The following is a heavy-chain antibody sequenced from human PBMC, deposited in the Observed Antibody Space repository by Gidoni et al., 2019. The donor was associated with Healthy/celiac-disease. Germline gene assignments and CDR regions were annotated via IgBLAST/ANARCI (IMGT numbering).Heavy chain of an antibody. CDR3: ASRGYSYGRFGYYMDV. V-gene: IGHV4-59*01. CDR2: IYYSGRT. Sequence: QVQLQESSPGLVKPSENLSLTCPVPGCSISRYDWSWIRQPPGTGLEWIVYIYYSGRTNYNPSLKSRVTISVDKTKNQFSLKLSSVTAADTAVYYCASRGYSYGRFGYYMDVWGKGTTVTVSS. J-gene: IGHJ6*03. CDR1: GCSISRYD. D-gene: IGHD5-18*01.